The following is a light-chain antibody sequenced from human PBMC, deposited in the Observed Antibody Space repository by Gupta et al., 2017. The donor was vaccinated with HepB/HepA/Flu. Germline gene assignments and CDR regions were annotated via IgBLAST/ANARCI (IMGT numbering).Light chain of an antibody. CDR2: YND. Sequence: SVMTQPTSVSRTPGQRVTISCSGSSSNVGRNNVNWYQQLPGTAPKLLIYYNDERPSGVPDRISGSKSGTSASLAISGLQSEDEADYYCAAWDTSLNVVVFGGGTKLTVL. J-gene: IGLJ2*01. CDR1: SSNVGRNN. CDR3: AAWDTSLNVVV. V-gene: IGLV1-44*01.